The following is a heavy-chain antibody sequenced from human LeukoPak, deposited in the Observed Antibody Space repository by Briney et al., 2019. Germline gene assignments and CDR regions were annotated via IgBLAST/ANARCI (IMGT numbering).Heavy chain of an antibody. V-gene: IGHV3-7*01. CDR2: IKQDGSEK. D-gene: IGHD3-16*02. CDR1: GFTFSSYW. Sequence: PGGSLRLSCAASGFTFSSYWMSWVRQAPGKGLEWVANIKQDGSEKYYVDSVKGRFTISRDNAKNSLYLQVNSLRAEDTAVYYCARDAYVWGSYRLDYWGQGTLVTVSS. CDR3: ARDAYVWGSYRLDY. J-gene: IGHJ4*02.